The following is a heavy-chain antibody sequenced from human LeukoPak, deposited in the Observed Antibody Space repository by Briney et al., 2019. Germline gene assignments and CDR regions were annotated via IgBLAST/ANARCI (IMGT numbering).Heavy chain of an antibody. CDR2: IRYDGSNK. CDR1: GFTFSSYG. Sequence: GGSLRLSCAASGFTFSSYGMHWVRQAPGKGLEWVAFIRYDGSNKYYADSVKGRFTISRDNSKNTLYLQMNSLRSDDTAVYYCARGQSGWELLYYYYYGMDVWGQGTTVTVSS. V-gene: IGHV3-30*02. CDR3: ARGQSGWELLYYYYYGMDV. D-gene: IGHD1-26*01. J-gene: IGHJ6*02.